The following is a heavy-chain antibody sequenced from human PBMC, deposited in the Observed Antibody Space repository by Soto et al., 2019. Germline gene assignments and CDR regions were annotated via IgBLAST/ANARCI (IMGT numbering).Heavy chain of an antibody. CDR1: GGSISSSRYY. Sequence: ASETLSLTCAVSGGSISSSRYYWGWIRQPPGKGLEWIGGIYYSGSTYYNPSLKSRVTISVDTSKNQFSLKLSSVTAADTAVYYCARLATAMAKGGAFDIWGQGTMVTVSS. CDR2: IYYSGST. V-gene: IGHV4-39*01. J-gene: IGHJ3*02. D-gene: IGHD5-18*01. CDR3: ARLATAMAKGGAFDI.